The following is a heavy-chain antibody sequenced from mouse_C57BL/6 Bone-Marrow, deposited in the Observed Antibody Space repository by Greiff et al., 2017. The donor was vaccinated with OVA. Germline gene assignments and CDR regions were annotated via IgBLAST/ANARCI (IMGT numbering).Heavy chain of an antibody. CDR1: GYTFTSYD. J-gene: IGHJ3*01. Sequence: QVQLKESGPELVKPGASVKLSCKASGYTFTSYDINWVKQRPGQGLEWIGWLYPRDGSTKYNEKFKGKATLTVDTSSSTAYMELHSLTSEDSAVYFCARGGAYYSNPFAYWGQGTLVTVSA. V-gene: IGHV1-85*01. CDR3: ARGGAYYSNPFAY. D-gene: IGHD2-5*01. CDR2: LYPRDGST.